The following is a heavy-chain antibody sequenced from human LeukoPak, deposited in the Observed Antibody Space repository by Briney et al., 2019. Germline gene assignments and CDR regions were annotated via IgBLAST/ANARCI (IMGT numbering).Heavy chain of an antibody. Sequence: SGTLSLTCTVSGDSINSLDLWSWVRPPPGKGLEWIGEMYLSGTTHSNPSVKSRVTISIDKSKNQFFLNLSSVTAADTAVYYCAGLVGRYSSGLYYYYFDYWGQGTLVTVSS. J-gene: IGHJ4*02. V-gene: IGHV4-4*02. CDR1: GDSINSLDL. CDR2: MYLSGTT. D-gene: IGHD3-22*01. CDR3: AGLVGRYSSGLYYYYFDY.